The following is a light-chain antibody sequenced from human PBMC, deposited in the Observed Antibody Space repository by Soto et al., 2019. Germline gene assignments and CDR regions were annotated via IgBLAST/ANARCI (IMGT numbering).Light chain of an antibody. CDR2: DVS. J-gene: IGLJ1*01. V-gene: IGLV2-14*01. CDR1: SSDVGGYNY. Sequence: ALTHPASVSWSPGQSITISCTGTSSDVGGYNYVSWYQQHPGKAPKLMIYDVSNRPSGVSNRFSGSKSGNTASLTISGLQAEDEADYYCSSYTSSSLVFGTGTKVTVL. CDR3: SSYTSSSLV.